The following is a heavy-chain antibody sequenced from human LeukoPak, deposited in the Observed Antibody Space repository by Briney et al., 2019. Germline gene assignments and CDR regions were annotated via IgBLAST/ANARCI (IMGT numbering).Heavy chain of an antibody. D-gene: IGHD6-19*01. CDR1: GYTLTELS. V-gene: IGHV1-24*01. Sequence: GASVKVSCKVSGYTLTELSMHWVRQAPGKGLEWMGGFDPQDGATIYAQKFQGRVTMTEDTSTDTAYMELRSLRSEDTAVYYCAAGQPDSSGSLMLGDAFDIWGQGTMVTVYS. J-gene: IGHJ3*02. CDR2: FDPQDGAT. CDR3: AAGQPDSSGSLMLGDAFDI.